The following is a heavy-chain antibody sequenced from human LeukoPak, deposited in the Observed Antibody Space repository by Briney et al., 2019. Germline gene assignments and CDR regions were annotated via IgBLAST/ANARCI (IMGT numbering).Heavy chain of an antibody. Sequence: PSETLSLTCTVSGGSISSYYWSWIRQPAGKGLEWIGRIYTSGSTNYNPSLKSRVTISVDTSKNQFSLKLSSVTAADTAVYYCARSRTSSSSFRYYYYYMDVWGKGTTVTVSS. D-gene: IGHD6-6*01. CDR2: IYTSGST. J-gene: IGHJ6*03. V-gene: IGHV4-4*07. CDR3: ARSRTSSSSFRYYYYYMDV. CDR1: GGSISSYY.